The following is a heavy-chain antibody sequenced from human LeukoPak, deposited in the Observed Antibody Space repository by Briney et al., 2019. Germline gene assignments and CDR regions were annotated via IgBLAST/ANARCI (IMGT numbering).Heavy chain of an antibody. CDR3: ARDTISSYYDSSGYPDY. J-gene: IGHJ4*02. Sequence: ASVKVSCKASGYTFTGYYMHWVRQAPGQGLEWMGWINANSGGTNYAQKFQGRVTMTRDTSISTAYMELSRLRSDDTAVYYCARDTISSYYDSSGYPDYWGQGTLVTVSS. CDR1: GYTFTGYY. D-gene: IGHD3-22*01. V-gene: IGHV1-2*02. CDR2: INANSGGT.